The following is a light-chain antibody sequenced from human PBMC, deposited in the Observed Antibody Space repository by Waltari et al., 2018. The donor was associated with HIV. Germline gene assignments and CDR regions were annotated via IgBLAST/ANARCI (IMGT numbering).Light chain of an antibody. CDR1: QSVSSN. CDR3: QQYGSSRGFT. J-gene: IGKJ3*01. V-gene: IGKV3-15*01. Sequence: EIVMTQSPATLSVFPGDRATLSCRASQSVSSNLAWYQQKPGQAPRPLIYGASTRATGIPARFSGSGSGTEFTLTISSLQSEDFAVYYCQQYGSSRGFTFGPGTKVDIK. CDR2: GAS.